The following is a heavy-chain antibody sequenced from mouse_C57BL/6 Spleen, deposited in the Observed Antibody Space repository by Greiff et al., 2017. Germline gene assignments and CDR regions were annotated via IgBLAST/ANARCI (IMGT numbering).Heavy chain of an antibody. J-gene: IGHJ2*01. CDR3: ASSTVVADY. CDR1: GYSFTDYN. D-gene: IGHD1-1*01. CDR2: INPNNGGT. V-gene: IGHV1-18*01. Sequence: VQLKESGPELVKPGASVKISCKASGYSFTDYNMNWVKQSNGKSLEWIGVINPNNGGTSYNQKFKGKATLTVDKSSSTAYMELRSLTSEDSAVYYCASSTVVADYWGQGTTLTVSS.